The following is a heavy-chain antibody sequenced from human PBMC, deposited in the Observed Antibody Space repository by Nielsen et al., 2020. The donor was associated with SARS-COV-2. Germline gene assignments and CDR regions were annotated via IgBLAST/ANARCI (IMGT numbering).Heavy chain of an antibody. D-gene: IGHD3-3*01. CDR1: GFSLRRDW. V-gene: IGHV3-64D*09. CDR2: ISSNGGST. Sequence: GESLKISCSASGFSLRRDWMSWVRQAPGKGLEYVSAISSNGGSTYYADSVKGRFTISRDNSKNTLYLQMSSLRAEDTAVYYCVKDGLRGRAAYDFWSGYFLSWGQGTLVTVSS. CDR3: VKDGLRGRAAYDFWSGYFLS. J-gene: IGHJ4*02.